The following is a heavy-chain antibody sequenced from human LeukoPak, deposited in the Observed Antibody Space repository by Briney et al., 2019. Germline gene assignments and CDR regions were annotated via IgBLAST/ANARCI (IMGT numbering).Heavy chain of an antibody. V-gene: IGHV1-18*01. Sequence: RASVKVSCKASGYTFTSYGISWVRQAPGQGLEWMGWISAYNGNTNYAQKLQGRVTMTTDTSTSTAYMELRSLRSDDTDVYYCARDLGRIAVAGTYPGYWGQGTLVTVSS. CDR3: ARDLGRIAVAGTYPGY. CDR2: ISAYNGNT. D-gene: IGHD6-19*01. CDR1: GYTFTSYG. J-gene: IGHJ4*02.